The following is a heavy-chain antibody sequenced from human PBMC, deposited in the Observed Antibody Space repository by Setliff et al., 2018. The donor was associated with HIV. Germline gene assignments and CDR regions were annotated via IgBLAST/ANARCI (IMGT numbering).Heavy chain of an antibody. CDR2: INIRSGNT. Sequence: ASVKVSCKASGYSFTTSGVSWVRQAPGQGLEWMGWINIRSGNTNYAQKFQGRVTMTTDTSTSTAYMGLRSLRSDDTALYYCARHRFDFGYYYYYMDVWGKGTTVTVSS. CDR1: GYSFTTSG. V-gene: IGHV1-18*01. J-gene: IGHJ6*03. CDR3: ARHRFDFGYYYYYMDV. D-gene: IGHD5-12*01.